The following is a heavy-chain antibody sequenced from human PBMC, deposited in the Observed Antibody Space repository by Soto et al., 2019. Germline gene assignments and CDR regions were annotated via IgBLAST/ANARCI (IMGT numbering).Heavy chain of an antibody. D-gene: IGHD4-17*01. CDR1: GFTFSSFS. J-gene: IGHJ4*02. V-gene: IGHV3-33*01. CDR2: IWYDGSNK. Sequence: GGSLRLSCAASGFTFSSFSMHWVRQAPGKGLEWVAAIWYDGSNKYYADSVKGRFTISRDNAKSTVYLQMISLRVEDTALYFCARDLLTTVTTGVYWGQGTLVTVSS. CDR3: ARDLLTTVTTGVY.